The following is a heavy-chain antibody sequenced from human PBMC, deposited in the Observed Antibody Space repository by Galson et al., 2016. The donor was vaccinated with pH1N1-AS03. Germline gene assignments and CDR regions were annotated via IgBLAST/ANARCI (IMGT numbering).Heavy chain of an antibody. CDR2: IYGGGDT. CDR1: GFTINNNY. Sequence: SLRLSCAASGFTINNNYMSWVRQAPGKGLEWVSVIYGGGDTFYADSVQGRFTNARDNSKNTVYLQMNSLRVEDTAVYYCAREPWGSTQGEYWGQGTLVTVSS. D-gene: IGHD3-16*01. CDR3: AREPWGSTQGEY. V-gene: IGHV3-53*01. J-gene: IGHJ4*02.